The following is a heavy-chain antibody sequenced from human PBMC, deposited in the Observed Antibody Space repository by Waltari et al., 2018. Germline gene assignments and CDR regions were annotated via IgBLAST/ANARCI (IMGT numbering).Heavy chain of an antibody. CDR3: ARENLGVIIFHYYFMDV. CDR2: ISGSGTYI. J-gene: IGHJ6*03. CDR1: GFAFSNYN. Sequence: EVQLVESGGGLVKPGGSLRLSCAASGFAFSNYNMNWVRQAPGKGVEWVSSISGSGTYIYYSDSVKGRFTISRDNAKNSLFLQMNSLRAEDTAVYYCARENLGVIIFHYYFMDVWGKGTTVTISS. D-gene: IGHD3-3*01. V-gene: IGHV3-21*06.